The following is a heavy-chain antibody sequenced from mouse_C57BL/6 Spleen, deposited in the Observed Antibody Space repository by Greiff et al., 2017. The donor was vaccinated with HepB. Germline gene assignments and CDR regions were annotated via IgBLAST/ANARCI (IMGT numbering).Heavy chain of an antibody. Sequence: EVQLQQSGAELVRPGASVKLSCTASGFNIKDDYMHWVKQRPEQGLEWIGWIDPENGDTEYASKFQGKATITADTSSNTAYLQLSSLTSEDTAVYYCTTRYGSRSAYWGQGTLVTVSA. D-gene: IGHD1-1*01. V-gene: IGHV14-4*01. CDR3: TTRYGSRSAY. CDR1: GFNIKDDY. CDR2: IDPENGDT. J-gene: IGHJ3*01.